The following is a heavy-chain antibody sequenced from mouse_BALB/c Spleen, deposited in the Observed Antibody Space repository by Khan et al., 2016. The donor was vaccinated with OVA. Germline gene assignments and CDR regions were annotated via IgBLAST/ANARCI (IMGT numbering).Heavy chain of an antibody. V-gene: IGHV1-4*01. Sequence: QVQLKESGAELARPGASVMMSCKASGYTFTSYTIHWIKKRPGQGLEWIGYINPSNDYTNYNQKFKDKATLTTDKSSTTAYLRQSSLTSDDSAVYNCVRDGAYHRNDGWFAYWGQGTLVTVSA. CDR3: VRDGAYHRNDGWFAY. D-gene: IGHD2-14*01. J-gene: IGHJ3*01. CDR2: INPSNDYT. CDR1: GYTFTSYT.